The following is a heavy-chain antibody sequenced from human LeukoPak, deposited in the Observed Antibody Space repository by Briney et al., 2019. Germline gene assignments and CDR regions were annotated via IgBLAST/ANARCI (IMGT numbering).Heavy chain of an antibody. CDR3: ARGQGERELN. Sequence: ASVTVSCKASGYTFTDYYMHWVRQAPGQGLEWMGRINPTSGGTTYAQKFQDRDTMTRDMSITTAYMELNRLRSDDTAVYYCARGQGERELNWGQGTLVTVSS. V-gene: IGHV1-2*06. D-gene: IGHD1-26*01. CDR2: INPTSGGT. CDR1: GYTFTDYY. J-gene: IGHJ4*02.